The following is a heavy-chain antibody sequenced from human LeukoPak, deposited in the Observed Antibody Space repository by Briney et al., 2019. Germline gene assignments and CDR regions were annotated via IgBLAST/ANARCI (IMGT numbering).Heavy chain of an antibody. CDR1: GGSFSDYW. Sequence: SETLSLTCAVYGGSFSDYWWTWIRQSPGKGLEWIGEVNHSGRTNYNPSLKSRVSISVDTSKNQFSLKLSSVTAADTAVYYCARHAHYDILTGYYAFDYWGQGTLVTVSS. J-gene: IGHJ4*02. D-gene: IGHD3-9*01. CDR2: VNHSGRT. CDR3: ARHAHYDILTGYYAFDY. V-gene: IGHV4-34*01.